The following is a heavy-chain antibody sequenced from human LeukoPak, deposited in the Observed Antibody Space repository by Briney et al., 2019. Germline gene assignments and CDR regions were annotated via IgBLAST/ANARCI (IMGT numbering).Heavy chain of an antibody. D-gene: IGHD3-16*01. CDR2: IYSGGST. CDR3: ASDRAYSTFDY. CDR1: GFTVSSNY. Sequence: GGSLRLSCAASGFTVSSNYMSWVRQAPGKGLEWVSVIYSGGSTYYADSVKGRFTISRDNSKNTLYLQMNSLRAEDTAVYYCASDRAYSTFDYWGQGTLVTVSS. J-gene: IGHJ4*02. V-gene: IGHV3-66*01.